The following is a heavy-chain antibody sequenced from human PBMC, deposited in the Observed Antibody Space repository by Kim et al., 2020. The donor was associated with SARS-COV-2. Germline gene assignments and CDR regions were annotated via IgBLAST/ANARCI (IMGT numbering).Heavy chain of an antibody. V-gene: IGHV3-7*01. Sequence: GGSLRLSCAASGFTFSSYWMSWLRQVPGKGLDWVANIKEDGSEENYVDSVKGRFTISRDNAKNSLYLQMSSLRAEDTAIYYCARAGAYSSGRYYFDHCGQGTLVTVSS. CDR1: GFTFSSYW. D-gene: IGHD6-19*01. CDR3: ARAGAYSSGRYYFDH. CDR2: IKEDGSEE. J-gene: IGHJ4*02.